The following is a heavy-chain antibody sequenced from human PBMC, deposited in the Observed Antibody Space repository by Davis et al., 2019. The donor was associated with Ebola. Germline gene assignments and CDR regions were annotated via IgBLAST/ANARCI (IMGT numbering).Heavy chain of an antibody. D-gene: IGHD3-22*01. CDR2: ISRNSGGT. CDR1: GYTFTGYY. J-gene: IGHJ4*02. CDR3: ARETDSSGYYNLDY. V-gene: IGHV1-2*05. Sequence: ASVKVSCKASGYTFTGYYIHWVRQAPGQGLEWMGRISRNSGGTDYAQKFQGRVTMTRDTSISTAYMELNWLRSDDTGVYYCARETDSSGYYNLDYWGQGTLVTVSS.